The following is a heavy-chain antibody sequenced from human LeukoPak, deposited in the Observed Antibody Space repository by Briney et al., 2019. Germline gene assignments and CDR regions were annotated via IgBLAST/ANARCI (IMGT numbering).Heavy chain of an antibody. CDR2: FDPEDGET. V-gene: IGHV1-24*01. CDR1: GYTLTELS. CDR3: ATVRRDFWSGYAWFDP. J-gene: IGHJ5*02. D-gene: IGHD3-3*01. Sequence: GASVKVSCKVSGYTLTELSMHWVRQAPGNGLEWMGGFDPEDGETIYAQKFQGRVTMTEDTSTDTAYMELSSLRSEDTAVYYCATVRRDFWSGYAWFDPWGQGTLVTVSS.